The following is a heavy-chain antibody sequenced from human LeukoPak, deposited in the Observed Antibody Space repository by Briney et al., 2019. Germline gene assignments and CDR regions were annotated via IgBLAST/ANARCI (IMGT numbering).Heavy chain of an antibody. D-gene: IGHD3-22*01. Sequence: ASVKVSCKASGYTFTGYYMHWVRQAPGQGLEWMGWINPNSGGTNYAQKFQGRVTMTRDTSISTAYMELSRLRSDDTAVYYCARSGSGYCPYYYYGMDVWGQGTTVTVSS. J-gene: IGHJ6*02. CDR2: INPNSGGT. CDR3: ARSGSGYCPYYYYGMDV. CDR1: GYTFTGYY. V-gene: IGHV1-2*02.